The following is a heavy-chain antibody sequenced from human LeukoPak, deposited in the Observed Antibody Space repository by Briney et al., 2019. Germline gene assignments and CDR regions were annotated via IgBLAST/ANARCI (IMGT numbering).Heavy chain of an antibody. V-gene: IGHV1-18*01. Sequence: ASVKVSCKASGYTFTNFGISWVRQAPGEGLEWMGWIRAKNGNTNYAQKVQGRVTMTTDTSTSTAYMELRSLRSDDTAVYYCARLDGTYHRAYYYFYYMDVWGEGTTVTVSS. CDR1: GYTFTNFG. J-gene: IGHJ6*03. CDR3: ARLDGTYHRAYYYFYYMDV. D-gene: IGHD3/OR15-3a*01. CDR2: IRAKNGNT.